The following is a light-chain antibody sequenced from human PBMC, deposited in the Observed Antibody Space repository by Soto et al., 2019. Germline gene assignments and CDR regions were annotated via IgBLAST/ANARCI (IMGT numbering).Light chain of an antibody. V-gene: IGKV3-11*01. CDR3: QQGSHWPPV. Sequence: EIALTQSPATLSLSPGERVTLSCRASQTVWSNLAWYQQKPGQAPRLLIYGARNRATGIPARFGGSGAGTDFTLTISSLEPEDSGIYYCQQGSHWPPVFGGGTKVEI. CDR1: QTVWSN. CDR2: GAR. J-gene: IGKJ4*01.